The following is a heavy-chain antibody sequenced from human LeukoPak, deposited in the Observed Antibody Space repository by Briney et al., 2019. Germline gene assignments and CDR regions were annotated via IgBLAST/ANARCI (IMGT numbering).Heavy chain of an antibody. D-gene: IGHD3-3*01. CDR1: GYTFTIYD. CDR3: ARAVYDFWSGYYWGVYYYYYMYV. Sequence: ASVTVSCTASGYTFTIYDIKWVRQAPGEGDERVGWMNPKSGNTGYAQKFQGRVTMTSDTSISTAYMELSSLRSEDTAVYYCARAVYDFWSGYYWGVYYYYYMYVWGKVTTVTFSS. V-gene: IGHV1-8*01. J-gene: IGHJ6*03. CDR2: MNPKSGNT.